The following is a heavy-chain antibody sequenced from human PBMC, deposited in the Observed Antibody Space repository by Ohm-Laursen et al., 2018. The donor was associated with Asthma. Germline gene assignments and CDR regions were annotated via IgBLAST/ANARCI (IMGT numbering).Heavy chain of an antibody. V-gene: IGHV3-74*01. CDR1: GFIFSDYF. CDR3: ARGNVEGLL. J-gene: IGHJ4*02. CDR2: LFPDGRRT. Sequence: SLRLSCSAPGFIFSDYFMHWVRQRPGEGLVWISHLFPDGRRTNYADPVRGRFTISRDDAQNTVYLQMHSLRVDDTAVYFCARGNVEGLLWGQGTLVTVSS.